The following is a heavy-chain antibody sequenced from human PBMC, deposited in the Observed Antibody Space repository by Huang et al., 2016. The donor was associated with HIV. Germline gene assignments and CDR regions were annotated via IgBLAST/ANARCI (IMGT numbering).Heavy chain of an antibody. CDR1: GGSISSSSYY. V-gene: IGHV4-39*01. Sequence: QLQLQESGPGLVKPSETLSLTCSVSGGSISSSSYYWGWIRQPPGKGLAWSGSIYYSGSTFDNPSLNSRVTISVDTSKNQFSRRLSSVTAADTSVYYCARHMDCSSSSCLAGGHERGPFDMWGQGTMVTVSS. CDR2: IYYSGST. CDR3: ARHMDCSSSSCLAGGHERGPFDM. D-gene: IGHD2-2*01. J-gene: IGHJ3*02.